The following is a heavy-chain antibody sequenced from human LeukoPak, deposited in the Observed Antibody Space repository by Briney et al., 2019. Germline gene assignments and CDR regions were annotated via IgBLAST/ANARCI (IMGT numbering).Heavy chain of an antibody. J-gene: IGHJ4*02. CDR1: GDSVTNDFF. CDR2: FCLGRDT. D-gene: IGHD1-14*01. CDR3: ARWASISREPGGFFDH. V-gene: IGHV4-38-2*02. Sequence: SETLSLTCTVSGDSVTNDFFWGWVRQPPGKELEWIGSFCLGRDTYYRPSLKSRVTTSVDTSKNQFSLNLNSVTAADTAVYYCARWASISREPGGFFDHWGQGTLVTVSS.